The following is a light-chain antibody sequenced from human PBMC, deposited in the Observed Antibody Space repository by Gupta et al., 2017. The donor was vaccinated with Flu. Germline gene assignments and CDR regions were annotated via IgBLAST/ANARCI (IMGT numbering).Light chain of an antibody. V-gene: IGKV3-20*01. CDR3: QQDGNSPIT. J-gene: IGKJ5*01. CDR2: GAS. Sequence: DIVLTQSPGTLSLSPGERATLSCRASQSVRRNDLDWHQQKPGQAPRLLIYGASSRATGIPDRFSGSGSGTDFTLTISRLEPEDVAVYYCQQDGNSPITFGQGTQMEIK. CDR1: QSVRRND.